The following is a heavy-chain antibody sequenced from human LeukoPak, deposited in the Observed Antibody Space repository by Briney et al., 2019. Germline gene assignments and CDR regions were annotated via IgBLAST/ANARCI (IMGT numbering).Heavy chain of an antibody. CDR1: GFTFSSYS. D-gene: IGHD6-13*01. CDR2: ISSSSSYI. CDR3: AREGGIAAAGKVWFDP. Sequence: GGSLRLPCAASGFTFSSYSMNWVRQAPGKGLEWVSSISSSSSYIYYADSVKGRFTISRDNAKNSLYLRMNSLRAEDTAVYYCAREGGIAAAGKVWFDPWGQGTLVTVSS. V-gene: IGHV3-21*01. J-gene: IGHJ5*02.